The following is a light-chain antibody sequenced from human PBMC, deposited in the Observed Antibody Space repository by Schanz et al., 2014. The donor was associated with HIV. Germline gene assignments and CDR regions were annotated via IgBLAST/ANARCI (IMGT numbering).Light chain of an antibody. V-gene: IGLV1-44*01. Sequence: QSVLTQPPSASGTPGQRVTISCSGSSSNIGSNTVNWYQQLPGTAPKLLIYNNNQRPSGVPDRFSGSKSGTSASLAISGLQAEDEAEYYCQSYDSSLGGYVFGTGTKLTVL. CDR2: NNN. CDR3: QSYDSSLGGYV. CDR1: SSNIGSNT. J-gene: IGLJ1*01.